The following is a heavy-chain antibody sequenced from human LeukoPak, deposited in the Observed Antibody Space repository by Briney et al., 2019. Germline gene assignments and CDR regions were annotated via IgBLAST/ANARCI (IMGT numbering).Heavy chain of an antibody. CDR2: ISYDGSNK. Sequence: PGGTLRLSCAASGFTFSTYGMHWVRQAPGKGLEWVAVISYDGSNKYYADSVKGRFTISRDNSKNTLYLQMESLRAEDTAVFYWAKEGRVRYMEYWGQGTLVTVSS. J-gene: IGHJ4*02. D-gene: IGHD5-12*01. CDR3: AKEGRVRYMEY. V-gene: IGHV3-30*18. CDR1: GFTFSTYG.